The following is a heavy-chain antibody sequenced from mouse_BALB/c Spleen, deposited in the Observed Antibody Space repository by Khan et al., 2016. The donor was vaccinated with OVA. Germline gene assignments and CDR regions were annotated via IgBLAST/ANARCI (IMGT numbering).Heavy chain of an antibody. CDR2: IDPSSGET. D-gene: IGHD2-4*01. CDR1: GYTFTNYW. Sequence: QVRLQQSGPDLVRPGASVKMSFKASGYTFTNYWIHWVKQRPGQGLEWIGMIDPSSGETILNKKFNDKATLNVDKSFNTAYMQLSSLTSEDSAVYSCARHDYGGFTYWGQGTLVTVSA. CDR3: ARHDYGGFTY. J-gene: IGHJ3*01. V-gene: IGHV1-74*01.